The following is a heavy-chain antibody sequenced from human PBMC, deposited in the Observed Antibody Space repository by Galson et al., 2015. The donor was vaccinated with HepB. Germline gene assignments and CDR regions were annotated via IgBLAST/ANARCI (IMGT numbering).Heavy chain of an antibody. CDR2: IIPIFGTA. CDR1: GCTFSSYA. Sequence: SVKVSCKASGCTFSSYAISWVRQAPGQGLEWMGGIIPIFGTANYAQKFQGRVTITADESTSTAYMELSSLRSEDTAVYYCASTRTNRWFWSGYYPAYYYYGMDVWGQGTTVTVSS. CDR3: ASTRTNRWFWSGYYPAYYYYGMDV. V-gene: IGHV1-69*13. J-gene: IGHJ6*02. D-gene: IGHD3-3*01.